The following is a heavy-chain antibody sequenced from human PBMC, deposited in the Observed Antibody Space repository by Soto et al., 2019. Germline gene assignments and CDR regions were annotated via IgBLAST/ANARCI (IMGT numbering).Heavy chain of an antibody. J-gene: IGHJ6*02. Sequence: GGSLRLSCAASGFTFSSYAMHWVRQAPGKGLEWVAVISYDGSNKYYADSVKGRFTISRDNSKNTLYLQMNSLRAEDTAVYYCARARVGSSSWYRGDYYYYGMDVWGQGTTVTVSS. CDR1: GFTFSSYA. CDR3: ARARVGSSSWYRGDYYYYGMDV. CDR2: ISYDGSNK. V-gene: IGHV3-30-3*01. D-gene: IGHD6-13*01.